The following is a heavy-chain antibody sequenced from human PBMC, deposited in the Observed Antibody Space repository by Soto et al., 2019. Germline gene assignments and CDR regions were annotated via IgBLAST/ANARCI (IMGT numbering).Heavy chain of an antibody. Sequence: QITLKESGPTLVKPTQTLTLTCTFSGFSLSTSAVGVGWIRQPPGKALEWLALIYWDDDKRYSPSLKSRLTITTDTSKNQVVLTMTNMDPVDTATYYCADTDYYDSSGSYATYFDFWGQGALVTVSS. D-gene: IGHD3-22*01. CDR2: IYWDDDK. J-gene: IGHJ4*02. CDR3: ADTDYYDSSGSYATYFDF. CDR1: GFSLSTSAVG. V-gene: IGHV2-5*02.